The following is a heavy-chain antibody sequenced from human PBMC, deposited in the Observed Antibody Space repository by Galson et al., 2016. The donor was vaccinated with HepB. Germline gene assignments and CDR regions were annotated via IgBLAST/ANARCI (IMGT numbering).Heavy chain of an antibody. CDR2: ISGSSNNI. Sequence: SLRLSCAASGFTFSTYLMNWVRQAPGKGLEWVSSISGSSNNIYYAELVKGRFTISRDNPKNSLYLQMNSLRAEDTAVYYCARGYGMDVWGQGTTVTVSS. V-gene: IGHV3-21*01. CDR3: ARGYGMDV. CDR1: GFTFSTYL. J-gene: IGHJ6*02.